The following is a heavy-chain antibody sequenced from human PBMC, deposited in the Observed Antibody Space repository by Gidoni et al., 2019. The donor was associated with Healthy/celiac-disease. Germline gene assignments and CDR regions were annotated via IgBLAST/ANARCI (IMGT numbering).Heavy chain of an antibody. Sequence: QVQLVQSGAEVKKPGASVKVSCKASGYTFTSYGISWVRQAPGQGLEWMGWISAYNGNTNYAQKLQGRVTMTTDTSTSTAYMELRSLRSDDTAVYYCARDKARGYCSSTSCSTGDYWGQGTLVTVSS. V-gene: IGHV1-18*01. CDR2: ISAYNGNT. CDR3: ARDKARGYCSSTSCSTGDY. J-gene: IGHJ4*02. CDR1: GYTFTSYG. D-gene: IGHD2-2*01.